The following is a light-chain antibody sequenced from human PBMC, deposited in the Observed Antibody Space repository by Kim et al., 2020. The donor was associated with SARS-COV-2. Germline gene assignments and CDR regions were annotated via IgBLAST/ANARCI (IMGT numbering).Light chain of an antibody. CDR3: QTWDTGIRV. CDR2: LNSDGSQ. J-gene: IGLJ3*02. V-gene: IGLV4-69*01. CDR1: SGHSTYA. Sequence: SVKLTYTLSSGHSTYAIAWHQQQPEKGPRYLMKLNSDGSQKKGDGIPDRFSGSSSGAERYLSISSLQSEDEADYYCQTWDTGIRVFGGGTQLTVL.